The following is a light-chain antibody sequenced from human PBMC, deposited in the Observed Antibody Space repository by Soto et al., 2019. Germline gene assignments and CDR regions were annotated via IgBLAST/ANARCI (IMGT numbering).Light chain of an antibody. CDR2: GAS. J-gene: IGKJ1*01. Sequence: EIVLTQSPGTLSLSPGEIAAGPSRVSQNVSNNYLAWYQEKPGQAPRLLIYGASNRATGLPGRFSGSGSGTEFTLTISGVQPEDFALYSCHQRQSWPRTFGQGTKVDTK. V-gene: IGKV3-11*01. CDR1: QNVSNNY. CDR3: HQRQSWPRT.